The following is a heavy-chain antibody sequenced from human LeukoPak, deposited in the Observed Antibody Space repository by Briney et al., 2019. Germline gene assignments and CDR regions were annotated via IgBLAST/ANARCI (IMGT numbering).Heavy chain of an antibody. CDR2: ISSSSSFI. J-gene: IGHJ4*02. D-gene: IGHD6-6*01. CDR3: ARASSSYPDYFDY. Sequence: GGSLRLSCAASGFTFSRYSMNWVRQAPGKGLEWVSSISSSSSFIYYADSVKGRFTISRDNAKNSLYLQMNSLRAEDTAVYYCARASSSYPDYFDYWGQGTLVTVSS. V-gene: IGHV3-21*01. CDR1: GFTFSRYS.